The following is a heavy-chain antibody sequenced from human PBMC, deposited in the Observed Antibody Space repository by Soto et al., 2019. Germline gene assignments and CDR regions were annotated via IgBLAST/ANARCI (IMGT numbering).Heavy chain of an antibody. D-gene: IGHD3-16*01. Sequence: QVQLVKSGAGVKKPGSSVKISCKASGGTFTNYNFNWVRQAPGQGPEWVGTIIPIFGATNYAQKFQGRVTITADDSTSTAYLELNSLRSDDTALYYCAKWGGVRRTPTFVGPFDFWGQGTLIIVSA. J-gene: IGHJ4*02. CDR1: GGTFTNYN. CDR3: AKWGGVRRTPTFVGPFDF. CDR2: IIPIFGAT. V-gene: IGHV1-69*18.